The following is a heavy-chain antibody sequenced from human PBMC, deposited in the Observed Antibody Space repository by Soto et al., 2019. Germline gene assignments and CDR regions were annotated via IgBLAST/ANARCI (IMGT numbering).Heavy chain of an antibody. CDR3: ARTTAVPNTLRSRYFFDY. V-gene: IGHV4-61*01. CDR2: VYYSGTT. D-gene: IGHD4-17*01. CDR1: GGSVSDKTYY. J-gene: IGHJ4*02. Sequence: QVQLQESGPGLLKPSETLSLTCSVSGGSVSDKTYYWSWIRQPPGTRLEWIGYVYYSGTTNYNPSLKSRVTISVDLSKNRFSLRLSSVTTADTALYYCARTTAVPNTLRSRYFFDYWAREPWSPSPQ.